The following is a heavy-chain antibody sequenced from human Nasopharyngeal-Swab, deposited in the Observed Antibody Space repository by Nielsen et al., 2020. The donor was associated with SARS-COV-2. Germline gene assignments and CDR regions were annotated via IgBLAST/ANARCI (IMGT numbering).Heavy chain of an antibody. CDR1: GFTFDDYA. V-gene: IGHV3-9*01. CDR3: AKTPTNYGMDV. Sequence: SCAASGFTFDDYAMHWVRQAPGKGLEWVSGISWNSGSIGYADSVKGRFTISRDNAKNSLYLQMNSLRAEDTALYYCAKTPTNYGMDVWGQGTTVTVSS. J-gene: IGHJ6*02. CDR2: ISWNSGSI.